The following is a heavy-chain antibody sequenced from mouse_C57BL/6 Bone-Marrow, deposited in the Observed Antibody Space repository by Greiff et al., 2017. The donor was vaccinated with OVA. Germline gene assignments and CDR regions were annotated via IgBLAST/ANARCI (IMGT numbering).Heavy chain of an antibody. Sequence: EVKLVESGGGLVQPGGSLKLSCAASGFTFSDYYMYWVRQTPEKRLEWVAYISNGGGSTYYPDTVKGRFTISRDNAKNTLYLQMSRLKSEDTAMYYCAGIITTVVADWYFDVWGTGTTVTVSS. CDR1: GFTFSDYY. V-gene: IGHV5-12*01. D-gene: IGHD1-1*01. J-gene: IGHJ1*03. CDR3: AGIITTVVADWYFDV. CDR2: ISNGGGST.